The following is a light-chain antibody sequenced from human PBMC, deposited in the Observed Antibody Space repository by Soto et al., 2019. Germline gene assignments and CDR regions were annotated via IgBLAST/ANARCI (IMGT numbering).Light chain of an antibody. V-gene: IGLV2-8*01. Sequence: QSALTQPPSASGSPGQSVTISSTGSSSDVGGYDYVSWYQHHPGKAPKLMIYDVSKRPSGVPDRFSGSKSGNTASLTVSGLQAEDEADYYCSSYAGFNNFVFGNGTKVTVL. CDR3: SSYAGFNNFV. CDR1: SSDVGGYDY. CDR2: DVS. J-gene: IGLJ1*01.